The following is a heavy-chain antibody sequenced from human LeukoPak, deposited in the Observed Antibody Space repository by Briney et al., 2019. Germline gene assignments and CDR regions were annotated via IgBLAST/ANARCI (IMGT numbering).Heavy chain of an antibody. CDR3: ARADRLHGGPYLIGP. J-gene: IGHJ5*02. V-gene: IGHV1-2*02. CDR2: INPNSGGT. CDR1: GYSFTDYY. D-gene: IGHD2-21*01. Sequence: ASVKVSCKTSGYSFTDYYMHWVRQAPGQGLEWMGWINPNSGGTSSAQKFQGRVTMTRDTSITTVYMDVSWLTSDDTAIYYCARADRLHGGPYLIGPWGQGTLVTVSS.